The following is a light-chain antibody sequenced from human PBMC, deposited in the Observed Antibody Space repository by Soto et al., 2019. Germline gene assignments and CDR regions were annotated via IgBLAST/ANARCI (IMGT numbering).Light chain of an antibody. CDR1: QSVLYNSYNKNY. J-gene: IGKJ1*01. Sequence: DIVMTQSPDSLAVSLGARATTNCKSSQSVLYNSYNKNYLAWYQQKPGQPPNLLIYWASTRESGVPDRFSGSGSGTDFTLTISSLQAEDVAVYYCQQYYGTPPTFGQGTRVEIK. V-gene: IGKV4-1*01. CDR3: QQYYGTPPT. CDR2: WAS.